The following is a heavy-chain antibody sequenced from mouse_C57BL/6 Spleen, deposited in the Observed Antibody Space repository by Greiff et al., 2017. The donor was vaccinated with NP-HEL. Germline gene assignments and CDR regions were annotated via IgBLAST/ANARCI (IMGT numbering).Heavy chain of an antibody. D-gene: IGHD3-2*02. Sequence: EVNVVESGGDLVKPGGSLKLSCAASGFTFSSYGMSWVRQTPDKRLEWVATISSGGSYTYYPDSVKGRFTISRDNAKNTLYLQMSSLKSEDTAMYYCARHVGETAQAPGYAMDYWGQGTSVTVSS. J-gene: IGHJ4*01. CDR2: ISSGGSYT. CDR1: GFTFSSYG. V-gene: IGHV5-6*01. CDR3: ARHVGETAQAPGYAMDY.